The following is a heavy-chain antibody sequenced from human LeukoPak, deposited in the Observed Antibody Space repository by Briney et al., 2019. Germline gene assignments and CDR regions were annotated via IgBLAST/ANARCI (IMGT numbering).Heavy chain of an antibody. D-gene: IGHD3-10*01. CDR1: GFTIMNSA. V-gene: IGHV3-23*01. CDR2: INGTAIDT. Sequence: GGSLRLSCAASGFTIMNSAMNWVRQAPGKGLEWVSAINGTAIDTDYADSVKGRFTISRDYSKNTLYLQMNSLRAEDTAVYYCARDRGLWFGESPLWGQGTLVTVSS. J-gene: IGHJ4*02. CDR3: ARDRGLWFGESPL.